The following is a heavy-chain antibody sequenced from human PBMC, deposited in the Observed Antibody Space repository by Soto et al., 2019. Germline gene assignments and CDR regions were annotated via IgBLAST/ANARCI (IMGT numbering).Heavy chain of an antibody. CDR1: GGSFSGYY. D-gene: IGHD5-12*01. J-gene: IGHJ4*02. CDR2: INHSGST. Sequence: QVQLQQWGAGLLKPSETLSLTCAVYGGSFSGYYWSWIRQPPGKGLEWIGEINHSGSTNYNPSLKSRVTISVDTSKNQFSLKLSSVTAADTAVYYCARVRKEWLRLRGFDYWGQGTLVTVSS. CDR3: ARVRKEWLRLRGFDY. V-gene: IGHV4-34*01.